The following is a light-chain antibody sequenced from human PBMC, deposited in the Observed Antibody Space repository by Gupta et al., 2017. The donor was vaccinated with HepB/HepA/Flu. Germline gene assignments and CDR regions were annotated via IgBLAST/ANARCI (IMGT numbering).Light chain of an antibody. CDR3: QQNDTFPLT. J-gene: IGKJ5*01. Sequence: QITQSPSLMSASVGERVTINCRARHDVSSWFAWYQQKPGEAPKLLIYSASSLVSGVPTRFSGSGSGTYFTLTISSLQPEDFATYYCQQNDTFPLTFGQGTRLEIK. CDR2: SAS. V-gene: IGKV1-12*01. CDR1: HDVSSW.